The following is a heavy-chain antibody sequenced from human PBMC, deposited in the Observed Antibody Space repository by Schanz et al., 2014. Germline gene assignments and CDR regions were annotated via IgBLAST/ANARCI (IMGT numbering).Heavy chain of an antibody. CDR2: IIPILGIA. J-gene: IGHJ4*02. V-gene: IGHV1-69*02. D-gene: IGHD3-10*01. CDR3: ARGSPENMIRGELDY. CDR1: GGTFSSYT. Sequence: QVQLVQSEAEVKKPGSSVKVSCKASGGTFSSYTISWVRQAPGQGLEWMGRIIPILGIATYAQKFQGRLTITADKSTSTAYMELTSLRSEDTAVYYCARGSPENMIRGELDYWGQGTLVTVSS.